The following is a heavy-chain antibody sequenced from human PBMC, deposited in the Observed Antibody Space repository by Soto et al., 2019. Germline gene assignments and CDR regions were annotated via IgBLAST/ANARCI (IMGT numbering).Heavy chain of an antibody. J-gene: IGHJ4*02. CDR1: GFTLNRHA. Sequence: QVQLVESGGGVVQPGRSLRLSCAASGFTLNRHAMHWVRQAPVKGLEWVEVISYDGSEKYYADSVKGRFTISRDSSKNTLYLQMDSLGPEETAVYYCAREVGGSSPPGWGQGTLVTVFS. CDR3: AREVGGSSPPG. D-gene: IGHD6-6*01. V-gene: IGHV3-30*04. CDR2: ISYDGSEK.